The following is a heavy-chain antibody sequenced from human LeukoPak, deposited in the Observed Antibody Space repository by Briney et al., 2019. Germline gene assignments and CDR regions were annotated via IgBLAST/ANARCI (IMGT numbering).Heavy chain of an antibody. CDR2: ILYSGTT. Sequence: SETLSLTCTVSGASTSSSGFYWAWIRQPPGKGLEWIGSILYSGTTYYNPSLKGRVTISVDASKNPFSLKLSSVTAADTAVYYCARTKEGGDWSDHWGQGTLVTVSS. CDR1: GASTSSSGFY. CDR3: ARTKEGGDWSDH. J-gene: IGHJ5*02. D-gene: IGHD2-21*01. V-gene: IGHV4-39*01.